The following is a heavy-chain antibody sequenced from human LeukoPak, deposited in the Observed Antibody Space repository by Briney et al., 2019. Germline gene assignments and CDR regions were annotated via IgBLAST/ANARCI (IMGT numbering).Heavy chain of an antibody. Sequence: PGGSLRLSCAASGFTSSDHYIDWVRQAPGKGLEWVGRTRNKANSYTTEYAASVKGRFTISRDDLKNSLFLQMNSLMTEDTAVYYCARARRGSYPSSDYWGQGTLVTVPS. V-gene: IGHV3-72*01. D-gene: IGHD1-26*01. CDR2: TRNKANSYTT. CDR3: ARARRGSYPSSDY. J-gene: IGHJ4*02. CDR1: GFTSSDHY.